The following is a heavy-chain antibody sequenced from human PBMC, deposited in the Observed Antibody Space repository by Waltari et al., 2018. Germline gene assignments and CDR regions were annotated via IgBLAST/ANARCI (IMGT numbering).Heavy chain of an antibody. J-gene: IGHJ4*02. D-gene: IGHD2-15*01. CDR2: INPNSGGT. V-gene: IGHV1-2*02. CDR3: ARSGFCTSGGSGYYY. CDR1: GYTFTGYY. Sequence: QVQLVQSGAEVKKPGASVKVSCKASGYTFTGYYMHWVRQAPGQGLEWMGWINPNSGGTNYAQKFQGRVTMTRDTSISTAYMELSRLRSDDTAVYYCARSGFCTSGGSGYYYWGQGTLVTVSS.